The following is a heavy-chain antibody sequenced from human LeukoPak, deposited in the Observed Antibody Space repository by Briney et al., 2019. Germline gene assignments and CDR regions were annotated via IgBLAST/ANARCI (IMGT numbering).Heavy chain of an antibody. V-gene: IGHV4-30-4*01. Sequence: SETLSLTCTVSGGSISSGDYYWSWIRQPPGKGLEWIGYIYYSGSTYYNPSLKSRVTISVDTSKNQFSLKLSSVTAADTAVYYCARGVVGNYYDSSGYYPKFSYYFDYWGQGTLVTVSS. CDR3: ARGVVGNYYDSSGYYPKFSYYFDY. CDR2: IYYSGST. J-gene: IGHJ4*02. CDR1: GGSISSGDYY. D-gene: IGHD3-22*01.